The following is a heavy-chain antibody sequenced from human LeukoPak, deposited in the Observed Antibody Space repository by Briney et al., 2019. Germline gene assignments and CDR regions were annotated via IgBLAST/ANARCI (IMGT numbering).Heavy chain of an antibody. D-gene: IGHD1-26*01. J-gene: IGHJ4*02. V-gene: IGHV4-59*01. CDR1: GGSISSYY. CDR3: ARVIAASEWELLHRPREVYFDY. CDR2: IYYSGST. Sequence: PSETLSLTCTVSGGSISSYYWSWIRQPPGKGLEWIGYIYYSGSTNYNPSLKSRVTISVDTSKNQFSLKLSSVTAADTAVYYCARVIAASEWELLHRPREVYFDYWGQGTLVTVSS.